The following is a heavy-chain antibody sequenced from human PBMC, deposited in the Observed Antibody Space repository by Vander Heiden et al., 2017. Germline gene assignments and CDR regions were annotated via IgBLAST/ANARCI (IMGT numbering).Heavy chain of an antibody. CDR2: SYHSGSS. D-gene: IGHD6-19*01. CDR1: NGSIGPGDW. CDR3: ARDWTYSSGWAPY. Sequence: QVQLQESGPGLVTPSRTLSLTCIVSNGSIGPGDWWSWVRQAPGKGLGWIGESYHSGSSNHNPSLKSRVTMSVDKSKNQLSLKMTSVTAADTAVYYYARDWTYSSGWAPYRGQGILVTVSS. V-gene: IGHV4-4*02. J-gene: IGHJ4*02.